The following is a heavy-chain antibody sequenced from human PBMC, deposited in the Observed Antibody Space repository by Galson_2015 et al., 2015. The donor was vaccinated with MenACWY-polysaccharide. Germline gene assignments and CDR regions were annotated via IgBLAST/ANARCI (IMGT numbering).Heavy chain of an antibody. CDR2: IYWDDDQ. CDR3: AHTVTTLFYGMDV. D-gene: IGHD4-17*01. Sequence: PGKALEWLALIYWDDDQRYSPSLKSRLTITKDTSKNQVVLTMTNMYPVDTATYYCAHTVTTLFYGMDVWGRGTTVTVSS. J-gene: IGHJ6*02. V-gene: IGHV2-5*02.